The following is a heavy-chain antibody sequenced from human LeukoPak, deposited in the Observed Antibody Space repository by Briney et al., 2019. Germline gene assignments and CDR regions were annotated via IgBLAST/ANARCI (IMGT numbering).Heavy chain of an antibody. Sequence: GGSLRLSCAASGFTFISYSMNWVRQAPGKGLEWVSSISSSSSYIYYADSVKGRFTISRDNAKNSLYLQMNSLRAEDTAVYYCAKVGVLAGSKYFDYWGQGTLVTVSS. CDR3: AKVGVLAGSKYFDY. D-gene: IGHD3-10*01. CDR2: ISSSSSYI. J-gene: IGHJ4*02. CDR1: GFTFISYS. V-gene: IGHV3-21*01.